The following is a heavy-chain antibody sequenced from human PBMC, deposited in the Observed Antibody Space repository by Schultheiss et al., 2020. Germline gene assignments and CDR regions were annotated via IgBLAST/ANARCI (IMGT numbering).Heavy chain of an antibody. Sequence: GESLKISCAASGFTFDDYGMSWVRQAPGKGLEWVSYISYSGSTIYYADSVKGRFTISRDNAKNSLYLQMNSLRAEDTAVYYCAREVEDAFDIWGQGTMVTVSS. D-gene: IGHD5-24*01. CDR1: GFTFDDYG. CDR3: AREVEDAFDI. J-gene: IGHJ3*02. V-gene: IGHV3-48*03. CDR2: ISYSGSTI.